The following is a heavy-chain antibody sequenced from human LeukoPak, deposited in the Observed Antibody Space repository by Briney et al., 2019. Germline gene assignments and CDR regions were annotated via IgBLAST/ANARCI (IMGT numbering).Heavy chain of an antibody. Sequence: GGSLRLSCAASGFMFSSYWMTWVRQAPGKGLVWVSHISTDARTITYADFVKGRFTISRDNAKNTLYLQMNSLRAEDTALYYCVRGQATAWGLDYWGQGTLVTVSS. CDR2: ISTDARTI. D-gene: IGHD6-13*01. CDR1: GFMFSSYW. J-gene: IGHJ4*02. CDR3: VRGQATAWGLDY. V-gene: IGHV3-74*01.